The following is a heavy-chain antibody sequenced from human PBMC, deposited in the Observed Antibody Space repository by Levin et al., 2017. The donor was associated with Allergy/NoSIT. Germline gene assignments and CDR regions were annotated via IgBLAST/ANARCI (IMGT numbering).Heavy chain of an antibody. CDR3: ARGGQWLSY. Sequence: KPSETLSLTCTVSGGSISSYYWSWIRQPPGKGLEWIGYIYYSGSTNYNPSLKSRVTISVDTSKNQFSLKLSSVTAADTAVYYCARGGQWLSYWGQGTLVTVSS. J-gene: IGHJ4*02. CDR1: GGSISSYY. V-gene: IGHV4-59*01. D-gene: IGHD6-19*01. CDR2: IYYSGST.